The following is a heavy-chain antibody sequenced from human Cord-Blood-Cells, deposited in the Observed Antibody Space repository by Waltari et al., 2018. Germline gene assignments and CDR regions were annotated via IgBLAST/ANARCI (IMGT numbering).Heavy chain of an antibody. CDR3: ARYSSSGPCDI. Sequence: QVQLVQSGAEVKKHGASVKVSCKASGYTFTSYDINWVRQATGQGLEWMGWMNPKSGNTCYAQKFQGRSTITRNTSISTAYMELSSLRSEDTAVYYCARYSSSGPCDIWGQGTMVTVSS. V-gene: IGHV1-8*03. D-gene: IGHD6-6*01. CDR1: GYTFTSYD. J-gene: IGHJ3*02. CDR2: MNPKSGNT.